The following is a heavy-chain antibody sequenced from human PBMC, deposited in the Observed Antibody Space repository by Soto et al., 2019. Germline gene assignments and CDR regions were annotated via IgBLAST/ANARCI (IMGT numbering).Heavy chain of an antibody. V-gene: IGHV4-39*01. CDR1: GGSISSSSYY. CDR2: IYYSGST. D-gene: IGHD3-16*01. CDR3: ARHSEPLGEAFDI. Sequence: QLQLQESGPGLVKPSETLSLTCTVSGGSISSSSYYWGWIRQPPGKGLEWIGSIYYSGSTYYNPSLRSRVTITVNTSKTQFSLKLRSVTAADTAVYYCARHSEPLGEAFDIWGQGTMVTVSS. J-gene: IGHJ3*02.